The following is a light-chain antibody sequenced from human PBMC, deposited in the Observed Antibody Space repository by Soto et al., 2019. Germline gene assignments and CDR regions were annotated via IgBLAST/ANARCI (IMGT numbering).Light chain of an antibody. V-gene: IGKV3-20*01. J-gene: IGKJ2*01. Sequence: EIVLTQSPYTLSLSPGERATLSCRATQSVGNNSSTWYQQKPGQAPSLLIYGASSRATGIPDRFSASGSGRDVTLIISSLEPDDFAVYYCQQRWCSVTFGQGTKVVIK. CDR2: GAS. CDR3: QQRWCSVT. CDR1: QSVGNNS.